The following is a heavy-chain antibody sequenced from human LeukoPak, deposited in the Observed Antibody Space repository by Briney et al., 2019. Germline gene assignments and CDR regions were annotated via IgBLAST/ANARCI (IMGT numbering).Heavy chain of an antibody. Sequence: PGGSLRLSCAASGFTFSTYSMHWVRQAPGKGLEWVSSIRSGSTYINYADSVKGRFTISRDDAKNSLYLQMNSLRAEDTAVYYCARGGIFDYWGQGTLVTVSS. CDR3: ARGGIFDY. CDR2: IRSGSTYI. D-gene: IGHD5-12*01. J-gene: IGHJ4*02. V-gene: IGHV3-21*01. CDR1: GFTFSTYS.